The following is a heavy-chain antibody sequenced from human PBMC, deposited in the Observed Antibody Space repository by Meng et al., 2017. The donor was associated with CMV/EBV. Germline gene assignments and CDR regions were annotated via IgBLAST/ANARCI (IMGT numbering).Heavy chain of an antibody. CDR1: GGSFSGYY. CDR2: INHSGST. V-gene: IGHV4-34*01. Sequence: SETLSLTCAVYGGSFSGYYWSWIRQPPGKGLEWIGEINHSGSTNYNPSLKSRVTISVDTSKNQFSLKLSSVTAADTAVYYCARQKIYCSSTSTKGWFDPWGQGTLVTVSS. J-gene: IGHJ5*02. CDR3: ARQKIYCSSTSTKGWFDP. D-gene: IGHD2-2*01.